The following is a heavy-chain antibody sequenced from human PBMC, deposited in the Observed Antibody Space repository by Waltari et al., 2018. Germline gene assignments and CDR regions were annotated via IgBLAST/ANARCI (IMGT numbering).Heavy chain of an antibody. D-gene: IGHD6-19*01. CDR2: MNPYGGNT. Sequence: QVQLVQSGAEVKKPGASVKVSCKASGYTFTSYDINWVRQATGQGLEWMGRMNPYGGNTGYAQKFQGRVTITRNTSISTAYMELSSLRSEDTAVYYCARVRAVAKGWFDPWGQGTLVTVSS. V-gene: IGHV1-8*03. CDR3: ARVRAVAKGWFDP. J-gene: IGHJ5*02. CDR1: GYTFTSYD.